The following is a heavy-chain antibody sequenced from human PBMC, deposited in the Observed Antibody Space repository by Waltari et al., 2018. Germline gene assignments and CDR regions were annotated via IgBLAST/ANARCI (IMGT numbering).Heavy chain of an antibody. J-gene: IGHJ5*02. CDR3: ARHRARACSGGTCWFDWFDP. CDR2: IHYSGNP. CDR1: GGSLSSSDDY. V-gene: IGHV4-39*01. D-gene: IGHD2-15*01. Sequence: QLQLQESGPGLVKPSETLSLTCTVSGGSLSSSDDYWGWIRQPPGKGLEGIGSIHYSGNPQYNPTIKRRITIFVDTSNNQFSLKLTSVTAADTAVYYCARHRARACSGGTCWFDWFDPWGQGTRVTDSS.